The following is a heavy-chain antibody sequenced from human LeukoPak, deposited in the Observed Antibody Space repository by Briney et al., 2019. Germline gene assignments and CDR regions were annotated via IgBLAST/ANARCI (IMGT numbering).Heavy chain of an antibody. Sequence: ASVKVSCKASGYTFTSYAMNWVRQAPGQGLEWMGWINPNSGGTNYAQKFQGRVTMTRDTSISTAYMELSRLRSDDTAVYYCARDAPPYSNSWYNWFDPWGQGTLVTVSS. J-gene: IGHJ5*02. CDR3: ARDAPPYSNSWYNWFDP. CDR1: GYTFTSYA. CDR2: INPNSGGT. D-gene: IGHD6-13*01. V-gene: IGHV1-2*02.